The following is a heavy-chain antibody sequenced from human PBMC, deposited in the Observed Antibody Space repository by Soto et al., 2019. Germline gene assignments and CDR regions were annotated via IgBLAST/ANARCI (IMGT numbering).Heavy chain of an antibody. J-gene: IGHJ4*01. D-gene: IGHD6-19*01. V-gene: IGHV1-18*04. CDR3: ERDWSRYDHNSGLIWFY. CDR1: GYTYRSYG. Sequence: DSVKVSCKASGYTYRSYGLSWVRQAPGEGFEWVGLISAYNGETHYAPKFQDRITLTTETSPDTAYMELRSLRLDDTAVYYCERDWSRYDHNSGLIWFYWVQ. CDR2: ISAYNGET.